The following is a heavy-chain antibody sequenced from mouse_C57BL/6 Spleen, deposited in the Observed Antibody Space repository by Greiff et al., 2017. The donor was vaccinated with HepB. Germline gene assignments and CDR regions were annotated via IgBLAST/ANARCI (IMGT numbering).Heavy chain of an antibody. CDR1: GFTFSSYA. J-gene: IGHJ2*01. V-gene: IGHV5-4*01. CDR3: ARDERLDY. CDR2: ISDGGSYT. Sequence: EVQRVESGGGLVKPGGSLKLSCAASGFTFSSYAMSWVRQTPEKRLEWVATISDGGSYTYYPDNVKGRFTISRDNAKNNLYLQMSHLKSEDTAMYYCARDERLDYWGQGTTLTVSS. D-gene: IGHD2-2*01.